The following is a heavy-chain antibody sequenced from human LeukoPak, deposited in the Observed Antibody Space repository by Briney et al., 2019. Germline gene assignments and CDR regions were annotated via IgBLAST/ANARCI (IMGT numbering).Heavy chain of an antibody. CDR3: ARVRWGGLYYFDY. D-gene: IGHD3-16*01. CDR2: ISSSDSTI. Sequence: GGSLRLSCAASGFTFSSYEMHWVRQAPGKGLEWVSYISSSDSTIYYADSVKGRFTISRDNAKNTLYLQMNSLRAEDTAVYYCARVRWGGLYYFDYWGQGTLVTVSS. CDR1: GFTFSSYE. J-gene: IGHJ4*02. V-gene: IGHV3-48*03.